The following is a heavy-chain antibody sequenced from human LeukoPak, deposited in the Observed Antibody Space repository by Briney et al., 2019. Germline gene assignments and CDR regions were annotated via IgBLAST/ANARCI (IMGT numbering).Heavy chain of an antibody. CDR2: IIPIFGTA. Sequence: SVKVSCKASGGTFSSYAISWVRQAPGQGLEWMGGIIPIFGTANYAQKFQGRVTVTTDESTSTAYMELSRLTSNVTAVYYCARSKLGEVAAKFDTWGQGTLVTVSS. CDR1: GGTFSSYA. V-gene: IGHV1-69*05. D-gene: IGHD3-16*01. CDR3: ARSKLGEVAAKFDT. J-gene: IGHJ5*02.